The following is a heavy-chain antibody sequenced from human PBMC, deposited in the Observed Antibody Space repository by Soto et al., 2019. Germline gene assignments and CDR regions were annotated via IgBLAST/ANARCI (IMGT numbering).Heavy chain of an antibody. CDR2: AYHSGST. Sequence: QLQLQESGPGLVRPSGTLSLTCAVSGGFTSTNNWWSWVRQPPGKGLEWIGDAYHSGSTEYNPSLKSRVSISVAKSKNQISLKLTSATAADTAVYYCARSPPSSYYGGSGTFDYWGQGTLVTVS. CDR1: GGFTSTNNW. J-gene: IGHJ4*02. CDR3: ARSPPSSYYGGSGTFDY. D-gene: IGHD3-10*01. V-gene: IGHV4-4*02.